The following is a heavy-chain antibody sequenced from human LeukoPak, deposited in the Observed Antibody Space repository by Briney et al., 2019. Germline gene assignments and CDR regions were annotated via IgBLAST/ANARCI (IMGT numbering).Heavy chain of an antibody. V-gene: IGHV3-66*01. J-gene: IGHJ4*02. CDR3: ARRGYCGSITCFDH. Sequence: GGSLRLSCSPSGFSVAQKYMTWVHQAPGKELHWVSMLYRGDNRWYADYVKGRFTIYSDVFKNTMYPQTIALSGGDTAVYYCARRGYCGSITCFDHWGQGTLVTVFS. CDR2: LYRGDNR. D-gene: IGHD2-15*01. CDR1: GFSVAQKY.